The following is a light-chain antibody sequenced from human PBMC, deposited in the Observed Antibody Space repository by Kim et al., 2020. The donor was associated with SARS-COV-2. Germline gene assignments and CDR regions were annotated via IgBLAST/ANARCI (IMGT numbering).Light chain of an antibody. V-gene: IGKV3-20*01. CDR1: QSVSNNY. J-gene: IGKJ3*01. CDR3: QQYGGSVFT. CDR2: AVS. Sequence: EIVLTQSPGTLSLSPGERVTLSCGASQSVSNNYLAWYQQKPGQAPRLLIYAVSSRATGIPDRFSGSGSGTDFTLTSSRLEPEDFAVYYCQQYGGSVFTFGRGTKVDIK.